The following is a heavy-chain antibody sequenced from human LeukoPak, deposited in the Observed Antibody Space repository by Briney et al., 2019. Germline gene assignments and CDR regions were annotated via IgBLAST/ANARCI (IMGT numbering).Heavy chain of an antibody. CDR1: GFTFDDYA. D-gene: IGHD3-10*01. CDR2: ISWNSGSI. J-gene: IGHJ4*02. CDR3: AKDGSGSYYSTTFDY. Sequence: PGRSLRLSCAASGFTFDDYAMHWVRQAPGKGLERVSGISWNSGSIGYADSVKGRFTISRDNAKNSLYLQMNSLRAEDMALYYCAKDGSGSYYSTTFDYWGQGTLVTVSS. V-gene: IGHV3-9*03.